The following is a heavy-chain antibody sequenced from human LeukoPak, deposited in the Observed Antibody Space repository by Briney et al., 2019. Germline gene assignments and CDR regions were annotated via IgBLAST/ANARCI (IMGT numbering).Heavy chain of an antibody. CDR3: AISDILTGYYSTTFDY. V-gene: IGHV1-18*01. Sequence: ASVKVSCKASGYTFTSYGISWVRQAPGQGLEWMGRISAYNGNTNYAQKLQGRVTMTTDTSTSTAYMELRSLRSDDTAVYYCAISDILTGYYSTTFDYWGQGTLVTVSS. J-gene: IGHJ4*02. D-gene: IGHD3-9*01. CDR1: GYTFTSYG. CDR2: ISAYNGNT.